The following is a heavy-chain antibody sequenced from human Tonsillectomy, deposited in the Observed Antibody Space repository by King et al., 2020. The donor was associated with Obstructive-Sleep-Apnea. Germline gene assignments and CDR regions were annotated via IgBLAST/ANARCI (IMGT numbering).Heavy chain of an antibody. V-gene: IGHV3-30*04. J-gene: IGHJ6*02. CDR1: GFTFSSYA. Sequence: QVQLVESGGGVVQPGRSLRLSCAASGFTFSSYAMHWVRQAPGKGLEWVAVISYDGSNKYYADSVKGRFTISRDNSKNTLYLQMNSLIAEDTAVYYCARASNTDNRGYSYGSYYYYYGMDVWGQGTTVTVSS. D-gene: IGHD5-18*01. CDR2: ISYDGSNK. CDR3: ARASNTDNRGYSYGSYYYYYGMDV.